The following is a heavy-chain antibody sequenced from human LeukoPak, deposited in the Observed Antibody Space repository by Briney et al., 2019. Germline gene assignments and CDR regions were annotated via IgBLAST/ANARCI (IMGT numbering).Heavy chain of an antibody. CDR2: IIPIFGTA. CDR3: ATQGAAIAAGHDAFDI. V-gene: IGHV1-69*06. CDR1: GGTFSSYA. D-gene: IGHD2-21*01. Sequence: SMKVSCKASGGTFSSYAISWVRQAPGQGLEWMGGIIPIFGTANYAQKFQGRVTITADKSTSTAYMELSSLRSEDTAVYYCATQGAAIAAGHDAFDIWGQGTMVTVSS. J-gene: IGHJ3*02.